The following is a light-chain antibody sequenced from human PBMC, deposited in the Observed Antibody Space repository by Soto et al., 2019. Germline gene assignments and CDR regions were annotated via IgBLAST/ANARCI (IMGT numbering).Light chain of an antibody. CDR3: QQRSNWYT. V-gene: IGKV3-11*01. Sequence: EIVLTQSPATLSLSPGERATLSCRASQSVSSYFAWYQQKPGQAPRLLIYDASNRATGSPARFSGSGSGTDFTLTISSLEPEDFAVYYCQQRSNWYTFGQGTKLEIK. J-gene: IGKJ2*01. CDR2: DAS. CDR1: QSVSSY.